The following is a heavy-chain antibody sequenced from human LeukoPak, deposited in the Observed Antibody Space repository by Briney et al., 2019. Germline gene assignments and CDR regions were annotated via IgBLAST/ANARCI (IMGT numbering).Heavy chain of an antibody. J-gene: IGHJ4*02. Sequence: GGSLKLSCAASGFTFSNAWMSWVRQAPGKGLEWVGRIKSKTDGATTDYAAPVKGRFTISSDDSKNTLYLQMNSLKTEDTAVYYCTTATVPNQWGQGTLVTVSS. CDR2: IKSKTDGATT. D-gene: IGHD4-17*01. CDR1: GFTFSNAW. V-gene: IGHV3-15*01. CDR3: TTATVPNQ.